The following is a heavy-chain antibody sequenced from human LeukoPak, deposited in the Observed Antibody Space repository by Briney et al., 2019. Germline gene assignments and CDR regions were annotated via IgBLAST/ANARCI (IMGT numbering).Heavy chain of an antibody. J-gene: IGHJ6*02. D-gene: IGHD2-15*01. V-gene: IGHV1-69*04. CDR3: ARRSGGTRSYYYYGRDV. Sequence: GGSLKVSCKASGGTFSSYAISWVRQAPGQGLEWLGRIIPILGIANYPQQFQGRVTITEHKSTSTLYMELTSLRSEDPAVYYCARRSGGTRSYYYYGRDVWGQGITVPVS. CDR1: GGTFSSYA. CDR2: IIPILGIA.